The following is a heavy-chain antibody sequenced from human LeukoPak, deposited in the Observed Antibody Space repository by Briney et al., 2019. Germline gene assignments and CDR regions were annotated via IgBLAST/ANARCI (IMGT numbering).Heavy chain of an antibody. D-gene: IGHD6-25*01. J-gene: IGHJ1*01. CDR1: GGSFSGYY. CDR3: ARADGASRLYSSATRYFQH. Sequence: SKTLSLTCAVYGGSFSGYYWSWIRQPPGRGLEWIGEINHSGSTNYNPSLKSRVTISVDTSKNQFSLKLSSVTAADTAVYYCARADGASRLYSSATRYFQHWGQGTLVTVSS. CDR2: INHSGST. V-gene: IGHV4-34*01.